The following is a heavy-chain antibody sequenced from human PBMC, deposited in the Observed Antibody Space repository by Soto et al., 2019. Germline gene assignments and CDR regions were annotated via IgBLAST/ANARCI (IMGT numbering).Heavy chain of an antibody. D-gene: IGHD6-19*01. V-gene: IGHV3-48*01. Sequence: GGSLGLSCAASGFTFSSYSMNWVRQAPGKGLEWVSYISSSGSTIYYADSVKGRFTISRDNAKNSLYLQMNSLRAEDTAVYYCARDPDSSGWYNWFDPWGQGTLVTVSS. CDR1: GFTFSSYS. CDR3: ARDPDSSGWYNWFDP. J-gene: IGHJ5*02. CDR2: ISSSGSTI.